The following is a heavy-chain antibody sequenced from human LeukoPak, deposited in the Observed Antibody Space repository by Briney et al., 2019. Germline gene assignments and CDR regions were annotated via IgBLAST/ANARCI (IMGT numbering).Heavy chain of an antibody. Sequence: SETLSLTCTVSGGFISSHYWSWIRQPPGKGLEWIGDIYYSGSTNYNPSLKSRVTLSVGTSKNQFSLKLTSVTAADTAVYYCAREVVVAATFGNWFDPWGQGTLVTVSS. CDR2: IYYSGST. CDR3: AREVVVAATFGNWFDP. J-gene: IGHJ5*02. CDR1: GGFISSHY. V-gene: IGHV4-59*11. D-gene: IGHD2-15*01.